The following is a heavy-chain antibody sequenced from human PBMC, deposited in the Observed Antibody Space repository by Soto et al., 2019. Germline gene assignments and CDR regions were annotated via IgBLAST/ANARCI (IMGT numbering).Heavy chain of an antibody. Sequence: SETLSLTCTVSGGSISSGGYYWSWIRQHPGKGLEWIGYIYYSGSTYYNPSLKSRVTISVDTSKNQFSLKLSSVTAADTAVYYCARYCSSNSCPNWFDPWGQGTLVTVSS. CDR2: IYYSGST. CDR3: ARYCSSNSCPNWFDP. V-gene: IGHV4-31*03. CDR1: GGSISSGGYY. J-gene: IGHJ5*02. D-gene: IGHD2-2*01.